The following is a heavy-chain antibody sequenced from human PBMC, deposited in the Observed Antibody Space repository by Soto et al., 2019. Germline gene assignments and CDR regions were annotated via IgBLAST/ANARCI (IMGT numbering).Heavy chain of an antibody. D-gene: IGHD3-22*01. CDR3: AHHYYYDSSAPFDY. V-gene: IGHV2-5*01. CDR1: GFSLSTSGVG. J-gene: IGHJ4*02. CDR2: IYWNDDK. Sequence: SGPTLVNPTQTLTLTCTFSGFSLSTSGVGVGWIRQPPGKALEWLALIYWNDDKRYSPSLKSRLTITKDTSKNQVVLTMTNMDPVDTATYCCAHHYYYDSSAPFDYWGQGTLVTVSS.